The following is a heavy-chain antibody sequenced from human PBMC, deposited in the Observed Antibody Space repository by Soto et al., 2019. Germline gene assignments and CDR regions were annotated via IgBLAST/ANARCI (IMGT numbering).Heavy chain of an antibody. CDR2: IYSSGRT. D-gene: IGHD5-12*01. Sequence: PSETLSLTCTVSGGSIDSDDYYWTWIRQPPGKGLEWIGYIYSSGRTSYNPSLESRLTISIDTSKNQFSLHLNSVSAADTAVYFCARDRGHSPDFFDYWGQGTLVTVSS. CDR3: ARDRGHSPDFFDY. J-gene: IGHJ4*02. V-gene: IGHV4-30-4*01. CDR1: GGSIDSDDYY.